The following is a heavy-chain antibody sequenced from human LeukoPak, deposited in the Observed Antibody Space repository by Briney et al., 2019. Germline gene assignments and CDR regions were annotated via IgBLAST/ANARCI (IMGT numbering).Heavy chain of an antibody. CDR1: GASFSGDY. Sequence: SSQTLSLTCAVYGASFSGDYSSWIRQPPRKGLEWIGEVNHSGSTNYNPPLKTRVTISVDTSKNQFSLKLSAVTAADTAVYYCARDIVVVPAAPGPYHYMDVWGKGTTVTVSS. CDR3: ARDIVVVPAAPGPYHYMDV. D-gene: IGHD2-2*01. J-gene: IGHJ6*03. V-gene: IGHV4-34*01. CDR2: VNHSGST.